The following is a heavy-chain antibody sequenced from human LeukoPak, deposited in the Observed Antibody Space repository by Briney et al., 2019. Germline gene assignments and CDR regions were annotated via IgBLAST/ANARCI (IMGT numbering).Heavy chain of an antibody. Sequence: ASVKVSCKASGYTFTSYGISWVRQAPGQGLEWMGWISAYNGNTNYAQKLQGRVTMTTDTSTSTAYMELRSLRSDDTAVYYCARSQYVWGSYRYTGWFDPWGQGTLVTVSS. CDR1: GYTFTSYG. CDR2: ISAYNGNT. D-gene: IGHD3-16*02. V-gene: IGHV1-18*01. J-gene: IGHJ5*02. CDR3: ARSQYVWGSYRYTGWFDP.